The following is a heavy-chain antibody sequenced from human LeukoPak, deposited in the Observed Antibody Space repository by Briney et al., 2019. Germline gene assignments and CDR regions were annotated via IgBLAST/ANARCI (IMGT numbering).Heavy chain of an antibody. J-gene: IGHJ4*02. CDR1: GYSFTSYW. V-gene: IGHV5-51*01. CDR2: IYPGDSDT. Sequence: GESLKISCTGSGYSFTSYWIGWVRQMPGKSLEWMGIIYPGDSDTRYSPSFQGQVTISADKSINTAYLQWNSLKASDTAMYYCAGVYGSGRFHVDSWGRGTLVTASS. D-gene: IGHD3-10*01. CDR3: AGVYGSGRFHVDS.